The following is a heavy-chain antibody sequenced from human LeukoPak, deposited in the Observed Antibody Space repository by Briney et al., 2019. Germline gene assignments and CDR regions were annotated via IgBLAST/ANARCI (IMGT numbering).Heavy chain of an antibody. CDR2: ISAYNGNT. J-gene: IGHJ4*02. CDR3: ARDSGNQLFDY. D-gene: IGHD3-10*01. CDR1: GYTFTSSV. V-gene: IGHV1-18*01. Sequence: ASVKVSCKASGYTFTSSVISWVRQALGQGLEWMGWISAYNGNTNYAQKLQGRVTMTTDTSTGTAYMELRSLRSDDTAVYYCARDSGNQLFDYWGQGTLVTVSS.